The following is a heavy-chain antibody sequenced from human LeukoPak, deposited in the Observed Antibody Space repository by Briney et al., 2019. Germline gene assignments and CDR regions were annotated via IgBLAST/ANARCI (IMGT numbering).Heavy chain of an antibody. V-gene: IGHV3-21*01. D-gene: IGHD1-26*01. CDR1: GFTFSSYS. J-gene: IGHJ4*02. CDR3: ARDEYSGNKTPPPSSDFDY. CDR2: ISSSSSYI. Sequence: GGSLRLSCAASGFTFSSYSMNWVRQAPGKGLEWVSSISSSSSYIYYADSVKGRFTISRDNAKNSLYLQMNSLRAEDTAVYYCARDEYSGNKTPPPSSDFDYWGQGTLVTVSS.